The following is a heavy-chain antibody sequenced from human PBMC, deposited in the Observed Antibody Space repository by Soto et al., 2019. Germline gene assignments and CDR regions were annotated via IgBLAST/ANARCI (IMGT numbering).Heavy chain of an antibody. D-gene: IGHD6-6*01. Sequence: EVQLVETGGGLIQPGGSLRLSCAASGFTVSSNYMSWVRQAPGKGLEWVSVIYSGGSTYYADSVKGRFTISRDNSKNTLYLQMNSLRAEDTAVYYCARDRKYSSSDYYYYGMDVWGQGTTVTVSS. J-gene: IGHJ6*02. CDR2: IYSGGST. CDR3: ARDRKYSSSDYYYYGMDV. V-gene: IGHV3-53*02. CDR1: GFTVSSNY.